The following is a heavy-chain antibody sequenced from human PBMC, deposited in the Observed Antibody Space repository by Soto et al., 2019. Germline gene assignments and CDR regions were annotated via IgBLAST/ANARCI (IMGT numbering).Heavy chain of an antibody. V-gene: IGHV3-23*01. CDR2: ISGSGTIT. Sequence: EVQLLESGGGLVQPGGSLRLSCAASGFPFSSRAMSWVRQAPGKGLEWVSAISGSGTITYYADSVKGRFTISRDTSKNTLYLQMTSLRADDTAVYYCAEWARYCSGADCRAWGQGTLVNVS. J-gene: IGHJ5*02. CDR1: GFPFSSRA. D-gene: IGHD2-15*01. CDR3: AEWARYCSGADCRA.